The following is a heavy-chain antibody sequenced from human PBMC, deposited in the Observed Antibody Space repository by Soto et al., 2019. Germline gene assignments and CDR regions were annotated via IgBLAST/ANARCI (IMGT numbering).Heavy chain of an antibody. CDR2: IRSKGDNYAT. CDR1: GFTFSGSA. J-gene: IGHJ4*02. Sequence: GGSLRLSCAASGFTFSGSAMHWVRQASGKGLEWVGRIRSKGDNYATAYAASVKGRFTISRDDSKNTAYLQMNSLKTEDTAVYYCTTQASGVVFWGQGTLVTVSS. CDR3: TTQASGVVF. D-gene: IGHD2-21*01. V-gene: IGHV3-73*01.